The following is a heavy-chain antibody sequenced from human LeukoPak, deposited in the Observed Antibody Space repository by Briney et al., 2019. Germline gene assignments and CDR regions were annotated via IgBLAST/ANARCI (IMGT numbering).Heavy chain of an antibody. J-gene: IGHJ4*02. CDR1: GFTFDDYG. Sequence: PGGSLRLSCAASGFTFDDYGMSWVRHAPGKGLEWVSGINWNGGSTGYADSVKGRFTISRDNAKNSLYLQMNSLRAEDTALYYCAPISVGIAAAGTGYWGQGTLVTVSS. V-gene: IGHV3-20*04. CDR3: APISVGIAAAGTGY. D-gene: IGHD6-13*01. CDR2: INWNGGST.